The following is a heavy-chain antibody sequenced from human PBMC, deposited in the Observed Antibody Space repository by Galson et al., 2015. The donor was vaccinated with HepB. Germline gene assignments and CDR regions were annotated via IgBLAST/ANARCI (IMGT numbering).Heavy chain of an antibody. CDR1: TFIFSTYS. CDR3: AKDRSGYSSSSYFDY. CDR2: ISSSSTTI. D-gene: IGHD6-13*01. J-gene: IGHJ4*02. V-gene: IGHV3-48*04. Sequence: SLRLSCAASTFIFSTYSMDWVRQAPGKGLEWVSYISSSSTTIYYADSVKGRFTISRDNAKNSLYLQMNSLRAEDTAVYYCAKDRSGYSSSSYFDYWGQGTLVTVSS.